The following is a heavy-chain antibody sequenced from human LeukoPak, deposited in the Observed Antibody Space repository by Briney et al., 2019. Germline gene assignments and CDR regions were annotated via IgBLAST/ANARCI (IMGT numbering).Heavy chain of an antibody. CDR2: IYSGGST. V-gene: IGHV3-53*01. Sequence: GGSLRLSCAASGFTVSSNYMSWVRQAPGKGLEWVSVIYSGGSTYYADSVKGRFTISRDNSKNTLYLQMNGLRAEDTAVYYCASLNGWLRAFDYWGQGTLVTVSS. CDR1: GFTVSSNY. CDR3: ASLNGWLRAFDY. D-gene: IGHD5-12*01. J-gene: IGHJ4*02.